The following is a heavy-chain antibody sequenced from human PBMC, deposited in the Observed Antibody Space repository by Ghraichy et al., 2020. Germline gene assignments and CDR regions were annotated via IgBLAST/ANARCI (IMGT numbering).Heavy chain of an antibody. V-gene: IGHV1-18*04. D-gene: IGHD3-22*01. J-gene: IGHJ5*02. Sequence: ASVKVSYKASGYTFTSYGISWVRQAPGQGLEWMGWISAYNGNTNYAQKLQGRVTMTTDTSTSTAYMELRSLRSDDTAVYYCARDHAWGFEIVAPGGFSWGQGTLVTVSS. CDR3: ARDHAWGFEIVAPGGFS. CDR1: GYTFTSYG. CDR2: ISAYNGNT.